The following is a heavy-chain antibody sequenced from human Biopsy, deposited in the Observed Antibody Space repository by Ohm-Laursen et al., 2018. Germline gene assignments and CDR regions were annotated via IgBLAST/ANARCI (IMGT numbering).Heavy chain of an antibody. Sequence: SLRLSCTASVFSFSDSSIHWVRQASGKRLEWVGRIRISANNYATEYIASVKGRFTISRNDSNNTAYLQMNSLKTEDTAVYFCTRLPYDTPDGFDFWGRGTMVTVSS. CDR3: TRLPYDTPDGFDF. CDR2: IRISANNYAT. CDR1: VFSFSDSS. D-gene: IGHD3-22*01. V-gene: IGHV3-73*01. J-gene: IGHJ3*01.